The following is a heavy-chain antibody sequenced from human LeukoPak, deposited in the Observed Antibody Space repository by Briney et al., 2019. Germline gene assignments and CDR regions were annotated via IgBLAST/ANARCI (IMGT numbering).Heavy chain of an antibody. Sequence: GRSLRLSCAASGFTFSSYGMHWVRQAPGKGLEWVAVISYDGSNKYYADSVKGRFTISRDNSKNTLYLQMNSLRAEDTAVYYCARGPPWYFDLWGRGTLVTVSS. D-gene: IGHD6-25*01. J-gene: IGHJ2*01. CDR3: ARGPPWYFDL. CDR2: ISYDGSNK. V-gene: IGHV3-30*03. CDR1: GFTFSSYG.